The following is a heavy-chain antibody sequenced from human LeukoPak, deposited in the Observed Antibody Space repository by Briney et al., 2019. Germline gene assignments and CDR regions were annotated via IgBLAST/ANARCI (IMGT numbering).Heavy chain of an antibody. V-gene: IGHV4-59*11. CDR2: IYYSGST. CDR1: GGSISSHS. Sequence: SETLSLTCTVSGGSISSHSWSWIRQPPGKGLEWIGYIYYSGSTNYNPSLKSRVTISVDTSKNQFSLKLSSVTAADTAVYYCATHTDWFDPWGQGTLVTVSS. J-gene: IGHJ5*02. CDR3: ATHTDWFDP. D-gene: IGHD5-18*01.